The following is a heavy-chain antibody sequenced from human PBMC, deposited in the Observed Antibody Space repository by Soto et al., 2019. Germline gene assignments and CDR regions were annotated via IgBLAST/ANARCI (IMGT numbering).Heavy chain of an antibody. D-gene: IGHD6-6*01. CDR1: GFTFSSYG. J-gene: IGHJ4*02. V-gene: IGHV3-33*01. CDR3: ARSKARRDPVHVY. Sequence: QVQLVESGGGVVQPGRSLRLSCAASGFTFSSYGMHWVRQAPGKGLEWVAVIWYDGSNKYYADSVKGRFTISRDNSKNTLYLQMNSLRAEDTAVYYCARSKARRDPVHVYWGQGTLVTVSS. CDR2: IWYDGSNK.